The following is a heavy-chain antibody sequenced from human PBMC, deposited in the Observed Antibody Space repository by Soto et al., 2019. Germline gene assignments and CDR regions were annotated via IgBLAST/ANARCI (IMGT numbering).Heavy chain of an antibody. Sequence: VHLVESGGGLVKPGGSLRLSCTASGFSFSSYFMNWVRQAPGKGLEWVSSISGSSGLIDYADSVKGRFTISRDNAINSLYLQMNSLRADDTAFYYCASAGDVDILVRGDVIWSYWGQGALVTVSS. D-gene: IGHD3-10*01. CDR1: GFSFSSYF. J-gene: IGHJ4*02. CDR2: ISGSSGLI. CDR3: ASAGDVDILVRGDVIWSY. V-gene: IGHV3-21*01.